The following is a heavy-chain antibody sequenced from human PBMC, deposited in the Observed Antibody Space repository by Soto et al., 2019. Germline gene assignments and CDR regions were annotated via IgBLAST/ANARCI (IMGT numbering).Heavy chain of an antibody. CDR2: IGTAGDP. Sequence: GGSLRLSCAASGFTFSSYDMHWVRQATGKGLEWVSAIGTAGDPYYLGSVKGRFTISRENAKNSLYLQMNSLRAGDTAVYYCARALPTGSQRHLYYYYGMDVWGQGTTVTVSS. D-gene: IGHD1-26*01. V-gene: IGHV3-13*05. CDR3: ARALPTGSQRHLYYYYGMDV. J-gene: IGHJ6*02. CDR1: GFTFSSYD.